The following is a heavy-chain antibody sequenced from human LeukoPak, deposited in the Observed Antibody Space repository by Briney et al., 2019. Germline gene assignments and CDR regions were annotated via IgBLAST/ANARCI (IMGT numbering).Heavy chain of an antibody. CDR3: AREKGRLWKDSSGYYFDY. CDR2: ISHDESNK. CDR1: GFTFSSYA. V-gene: IGHV3-30-3*01. J-gene: IGHJ4*02. D-gene: IGHD3-22*01. Sequence: GGSLRLSCAASGFTFSSYAMHWVRQAPGKGLEWVALISHDESNKYYADSVKGRFTISRDNSKNTLYLQMNSLRAEDTAVYYCAREKGRLWKDSSGYYFDYWGQGTLVTVSS.